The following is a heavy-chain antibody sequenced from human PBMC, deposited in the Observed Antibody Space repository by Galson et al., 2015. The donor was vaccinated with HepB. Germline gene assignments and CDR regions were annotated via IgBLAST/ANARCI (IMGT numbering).Heavy chain of an antibody. V-gene: IGHV4-34*01. Sequence: ETLSLTCAVYGGSFSGYYWSWIRQPPGKGLEWIGEINHSGSTNYNPSLKSRVTISVDTSKNQFSLKLSSVTAADTAVYYCARARYYDFWSGYWRKWGYMDVWGKGTTVTVSS. CDR2: INHSGST. CDR1: GGSFSGYY. D-gene: IGHD3-3*01. CDR3: ARARYYDFWSGYWRKWGYMDV. J-gene: IGHJ6*03.